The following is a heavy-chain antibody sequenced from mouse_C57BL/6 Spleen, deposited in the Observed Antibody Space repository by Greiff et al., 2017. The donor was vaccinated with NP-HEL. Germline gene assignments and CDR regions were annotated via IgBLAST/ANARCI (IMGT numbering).Heavy chain of an antibody. CDR1: GYTFTSYW. Sequence: QVQLQQPGAELVRPGSSVKLSCKASGYTFTSYWMHWVKQRPVQGLEWIGNIDPSDSETNYNQKFKDKATLTVDKSSSTAYMQLSSLTSEDSAVYYCASSRVYGSSPYYAMDYWGQGTSVTVAS. D-gene: IGHD1-1*01. J-gene: IGHJ4*01. CDR2: IDPSDSET. V-gene: IGHV1-52*01. CDR3: ASSRVYGSSPYYAMDY.